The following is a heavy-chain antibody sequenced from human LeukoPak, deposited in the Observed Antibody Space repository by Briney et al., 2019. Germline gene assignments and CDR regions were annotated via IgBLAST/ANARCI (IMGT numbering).Heavy chain of an antibody. CDR2: IIPIFGTA. V-gene: IGHV1-69*13. J-gene: IGHJ4*02. CDR3: ASFYSSGWSFDY. D-gene: IGHD6-19*01. CDR1: GGTLSSYA. Sequence: SVKVSCKASGGTLSSYAISWVRQAPGQGLEWMGGIIPIFGTANYAQKFQGRVTITADESTSTAYMELSSLRSEDTAVYYCASFYSSGWSFDYWGQGTLVTVSS.